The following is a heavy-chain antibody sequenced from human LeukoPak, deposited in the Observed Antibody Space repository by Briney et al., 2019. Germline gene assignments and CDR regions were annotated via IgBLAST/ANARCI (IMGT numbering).Heavy chain of an antibody. D-gene: IGHD3-22*01. CDR3: ARHYYDSSGYYKGDY. J-gene: IGHJ4*02. V-gene: IGHV3-33*01. CDR2: IWYDGSNK. Sequence: PGRSLRLSCAASGLTFSSYGMHWVRQAPGKGLEWVAVIWYDGSNKYYADSVKGRFTISRDNSKNTLYLQMNSLRAEDTAVYYCARHYYDSSGYYKGDYWGQGTLVTVSS. CDR1: GLTFSSYG.